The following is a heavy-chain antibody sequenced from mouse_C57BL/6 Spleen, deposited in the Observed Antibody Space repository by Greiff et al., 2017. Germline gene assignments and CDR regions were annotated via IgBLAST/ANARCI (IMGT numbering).Heavy chain of an antibody. CDR2: IDPSDSYT. CDR3: ARVLDYAMDY. Sequence: QVHVKQPGAELVKPGASVKLSCKASGFTFTSYWMQWVKQRPGQGLEWIGEIDPSDSYTNYNQKFKGKATLAVDTSSSTAYMQLSRLTSEDSAVYYCARVLDYAMDYWGQGTSVTVSS. J-gene: IGHJ4*01. V-gene: IGHV1-50*01. D-gene: IGHD3-3*01. CDR1: GFTFTSYW.